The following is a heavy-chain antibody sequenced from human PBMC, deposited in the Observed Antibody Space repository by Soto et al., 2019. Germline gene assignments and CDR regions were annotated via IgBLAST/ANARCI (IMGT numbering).Heavy chain of an antibody. D-gene: IGHD3-16*02. V-gene: IGHV4-31*03. CDR2: IYYSGST. J-gene: IGHJ4*02. CDR1: GGSISSGGYY. Sequence: QVQLQESGPGLVKPSQTLSLTCTVSGGSISSGGYYWSWIRQHPGKGLEWIGYIYYSGSTYYNPSLKSRVTISVDTSKNQFSLTLSSVTAADTAVYYCASTLANDYVWGSYRSDYWGQGTLVTVSS. CDR3: ASTLANDYVWGSYRSDY.